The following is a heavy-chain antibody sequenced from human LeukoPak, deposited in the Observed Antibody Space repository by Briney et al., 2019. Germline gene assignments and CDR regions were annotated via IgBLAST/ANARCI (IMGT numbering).Heavy chain of an antibody. D-gene: IGHD4-17*01. J-gene: IGHJ4*02. CDR2: IKQDGSEQ. CDR1: GFSFNAYR. CDR3: AGGEYAGY. Sequence: PGGSPRLSCAASGFSFNAYRMNWVRQAPGRGLEWVGNIKQDGSEQYYVDSVKGRFTISRDNAKNSLYLQMNSLRAEDTAVYYCAGGEYAGYWGQGTLVTVSS. V-gene: IGHV3-7*02.